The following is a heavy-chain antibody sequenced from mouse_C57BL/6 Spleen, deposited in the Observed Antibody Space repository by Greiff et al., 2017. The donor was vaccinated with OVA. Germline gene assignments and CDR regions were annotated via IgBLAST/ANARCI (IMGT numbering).Heavy chain of an antibody. Sequence: EVQLVESGGDLVKPGGSLKLSCAASGFTFSSYGMSWVRQTPDKRLEWVATISSGGSYTYYPDSVTGRFTISRDHAKNTLYLQMSSLKSEDTAMYDCARHSYAYAMDYWGQGTSVTVSS. CDR3: ARHSYAYAMDY. CDR1: GFTFSSYG. V-gene: IGHV5-6*01. D-gene: IGHD1-1*01. J-gene: IGHJ4*01. CDR2: ISSGGSYT.